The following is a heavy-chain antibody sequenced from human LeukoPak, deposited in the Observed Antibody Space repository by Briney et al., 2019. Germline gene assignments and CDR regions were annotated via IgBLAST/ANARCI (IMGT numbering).Heavy chain of an antibody. J-gene: IGHJ4*02. CDR2: IKYDGGEK. Sequence: GGSLRLSCAASGFTFSTYWMGGVRQAPGKGLEWVANIKYDGGEKYYVDSVKGRFTISRDNAKNSLYLQMNSLRAEDMAVYYCARPSYNSGSYFDYWGQGILVTDSS. D-gene: IGHD3-10*01. V-gene: IGHV3-7*04. CDR3: ARPSYNSGSYFDY. CDR1: GFTFSTYW.